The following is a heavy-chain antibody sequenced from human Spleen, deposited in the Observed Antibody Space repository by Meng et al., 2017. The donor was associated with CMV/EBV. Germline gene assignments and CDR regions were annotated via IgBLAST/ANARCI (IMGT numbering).Heavy chain of an antibody. CDR3: ARDGLGNYYYGY. CDR2: INPSSGST. D-gene: IGHD3/OR15-3a*01. CDR1: GYTFTLFG. V-gene: IGHV1-46*01. Sequence: HVQLVQSRPDVKKPGPSVKGSCQASGYTFTLFGISWVRQAPGQGIEWMGIINPSSGSTSYAQKFQVRVSMTRYTATSTVYMELSSLISEDTAVDYCARDGLGNYYYGYWGQGTLVTVSS. J-gene: IGHJ4*02.